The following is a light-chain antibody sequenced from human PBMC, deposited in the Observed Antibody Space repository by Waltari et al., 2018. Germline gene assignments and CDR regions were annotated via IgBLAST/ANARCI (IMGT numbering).Light chain of an antibody. CDR3: QNHERLPAM. CDR2: AAS. V-gene: IGKV3-20*01. CDR1: QSIIRY. J-gene: IGKJ1*01. Sequence: EIVLTQSPGTLSLSPGERATLSCRASQSIIRYLAWYQQKPGQAPRLLIYAASSRATGIPDSFSGSGSGTDFSLTISRLEPEDFAVYYCQNHERLPAMFGQGTKVEIK.